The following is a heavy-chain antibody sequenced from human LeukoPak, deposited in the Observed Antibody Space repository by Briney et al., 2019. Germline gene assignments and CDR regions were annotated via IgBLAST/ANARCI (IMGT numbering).Heavy chain of an antibody. J-gene: IGHJ2*01. V-gene: IGHV4-4*07. CDR3: ARLTSSWYQDWYFDL. CDR1: GGSFSSYY. CDR2: IYTSGSP. Sequence: PSETLSLTCTVSGGSFSSYYWSWIRQPAGKGLEWIGHIYTSGSPTYNPSLKSRVTMSLGTSKKQFSLKLTSVTAADTAVYYCARLTSSWYQDWYFDLWGRGTLVTVSS. D-gene: IGHD6-13*01.